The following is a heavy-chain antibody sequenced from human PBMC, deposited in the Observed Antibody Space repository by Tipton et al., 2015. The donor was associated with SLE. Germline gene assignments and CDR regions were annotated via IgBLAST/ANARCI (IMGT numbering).Heavy chain of an antibody. J-gene: IGHJ3*02. Sequence: GSLRLSCAASGFTFDDYAMHWVRQAPGKGLEWVSTITYSGDHTYYAESVKGRLTISRDNSKNTLYLQMNSLRAEDTAVYYCARRNSESGAFDMWGQGTLVTVSS. CDR3: ARRNSESGAFDM. V-gene: IGHV3-23*01. CDR2: ITYSGDHT. D-gene: IGHD3-10*01. CDR1: GFTFDDYA.